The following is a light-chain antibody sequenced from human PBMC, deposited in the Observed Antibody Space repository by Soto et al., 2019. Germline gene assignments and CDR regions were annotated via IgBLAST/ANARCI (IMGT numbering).Light chain of an antibody. V-gene: IGKV3-11*01. Sequence: DIVLTQSPATLSLSPGESATLSCRASQSVGSFLAWYQHKPGQAPRLLIYDASNRAPGIPARFSGSGSGTDFTLTIGSLEPEDVAVYYCQQRTNRLLTFGGGTKVEIK. J-gene: IGKJ4*01. CDR1: QSVGSF. CDR2: DAS. CDR3: QQRTNRLLT.